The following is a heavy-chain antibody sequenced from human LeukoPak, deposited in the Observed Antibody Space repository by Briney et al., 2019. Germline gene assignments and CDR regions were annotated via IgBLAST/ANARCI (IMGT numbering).Heavy chain of an antibody. Sequence: ASVKVSCKASGYTFTSYDINWVRQATGQGLEWMGWMNPNSGNTGYAQKFQGRVTMTRNTSISTAYMELSSLRSEDTAVYYCARKVRFGELLLFDYWGQGTLVTVSS. J-gene: IGHJ4*02. V-gene: IGHV1-8*02. CDR2: MNPNSGNT. CDR3: ARKVRFGELLLFDY. D-gene: IGHD3-10*01. CDR1: GYTFTSYD.